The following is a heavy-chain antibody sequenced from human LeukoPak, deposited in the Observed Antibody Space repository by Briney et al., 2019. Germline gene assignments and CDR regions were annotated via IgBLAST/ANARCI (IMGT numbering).Heavy chain of an antibody. CDR2: IKQDGSEK. Sequence: PGGSLRLSCAASGFTFSRYWMSWVRQAPGKGPEWVANIKQDGSEKYYVDSVRGRFTISRDNARTSLYLQMNSLRAEDTAVYYCARLREIPVFGVVTKSTSYFDYWGQGTLVTVSS. D-gene: IGHD3-3*01. CDR1: GFTFSRYW. CDR3: ARLREIPVFGVVTKSTSYFDY. V-gene: IGHV3-7*01. J-gene: IGHJ4*02.